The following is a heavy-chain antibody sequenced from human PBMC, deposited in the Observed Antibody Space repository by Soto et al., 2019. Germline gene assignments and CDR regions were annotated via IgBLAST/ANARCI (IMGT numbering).Heavy chain of an antibody. CDR3: AHRVLRTVFGLVTTTAIYFDF. CDR2: IYWDDDK. J-gene: IGHJ4*02. V-gene: IGHV2-5*02. Sequence: QITLNESGPTVVRPTETLTLTCRFSGFSLTTSGVGVGWIRQSPGKAPEWLARIYWDDDKRYSASLKSRLTIPKNTSKNQVVLTVSDLDPTDTATYYCAHRVLRTVFGLVTTTAIYFDFWGQGTPVAVSS. CDR1: GFSLTTSGVG. D-gene: IGHD3-3*01.